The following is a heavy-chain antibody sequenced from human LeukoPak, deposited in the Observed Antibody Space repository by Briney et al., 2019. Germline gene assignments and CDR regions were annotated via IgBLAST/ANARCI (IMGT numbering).Heavy chain of an antibody. CDR3: AAMEWLLSYFDY. J-gene: IGHJ4*02. CDR2: IYYSGST. V-gene: IGHV4-59*01. Sequence: SETLSLTCTVSGGSISSYYWSWIRQPPGKGLEWIGYIYYSGSTNYNPSLKSRVTISVDTSKNQFSLKLSSVTAADTAVYYCAAMEWLLSYFDYWGQGALVTVSS. D-gene: IGHD3-3*01. CDR1: GGSISSYY.